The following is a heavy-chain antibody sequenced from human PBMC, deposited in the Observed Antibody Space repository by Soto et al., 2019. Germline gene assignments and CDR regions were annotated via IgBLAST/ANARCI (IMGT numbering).Heavy chain of an antibody. D-gene: IGHD4-17*01. Sequence: QVQLVQSGAEVKKPGASVEVSCKASGYTFTTYYIHWVRHAPGQGLEWMGVINPGGVSTKYAQKFQDRISMTSDTSTSTVYMDLSNLRSEDTAVYFCARGGNGDNVGYWYFDLWGRGTLVTVSP. V-gene: IGHV1-46*01. J-gene: IGHJ2*01. CDR3: ARGGNGDNVGYWYFDL. CDR1: GYTFTTYY. CDR2: INPGGVST.